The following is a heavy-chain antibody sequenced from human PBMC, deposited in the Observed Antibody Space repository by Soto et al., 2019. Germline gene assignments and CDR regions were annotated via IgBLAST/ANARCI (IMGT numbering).Heavy chain of an antibody. V-gene: IGHV3-72*01. CDR2: IRRKANSYTT. CDR1: GLIFSDYH. J-gene: IGHJ6*02. CDR3: AMLGGWSGGSSGMDV. Sequence: EVQLVESGGGLVQPGGSLRLSCAASGLIFSDYHMDWVRQAPGKGLEWVGRIRRKANSYTTEYAASVKGRFTISRDDSKISLYLQMNGLKSEDTAVYYCAMLGGWSGGSSGMDVWGQGTTVTVSS. D-gene: IGHD6-19*01.